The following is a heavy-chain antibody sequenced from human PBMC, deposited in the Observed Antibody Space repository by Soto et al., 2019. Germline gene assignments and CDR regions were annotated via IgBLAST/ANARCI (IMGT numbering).Heavy chain of an antibody. CDR2: ISYDGSNK. D-gene: IGHD6-19*01. Sequence: GGSLRLSCAASGFTFSSYGMHWVRQAPGKGLEWVAVISYDGSNKYYADSVKGRFTISRDNSKNTLYLQMNSLRAEDTAVYYCAKMATVAVAGTAGPTDGMDVWGQGTTVTVSS. J-gene: IGHJ6*02. CDR1: GFTFSSYG. CDR3: AKMATVAVAGTAGPTDGMDV. V-gene: IGHV3-30*18.